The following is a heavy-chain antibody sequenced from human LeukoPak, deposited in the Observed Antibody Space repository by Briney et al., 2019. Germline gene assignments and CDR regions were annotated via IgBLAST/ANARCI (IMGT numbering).Heavy chain of an antibody. J-gene: IGHJ4*02. Sequence: PGGPLRLSCAASVFTVIINDMIGLPQAPGKGLECVSDLYSGGNTKYADSVQGRFTTSRHNSKNTLYLEMNSLSPDDTAVYYCARGVEPLAANTLAYWGQGTLVTVSS. CDR1: VFTVIIND. D-gene: IGHD1-14*01. CDR3: ARGVEPLAANTLAY. V-gene: IGHV3-53*01. CDR2: LYSGGNT.